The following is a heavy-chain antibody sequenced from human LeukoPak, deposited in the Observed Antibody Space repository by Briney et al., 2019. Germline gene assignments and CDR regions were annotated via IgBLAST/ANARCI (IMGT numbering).Heavy chain of an antibody. CDR3: ARGLGSSWTFFDY. CDR1: GGTFSSYA. Sequence: SVKVSCKASGGTFSSYAISWVRQAPGQGLEWMGGIIPIFGTANYALKFQGRVTITADESTSTAYMELSSLRSEDTAVYYCARGLGSSWTFFDYWGQGTLVTVSS. CDR2: IIPIFGTA. V-gene: IGHV1-69*13. J-gene: IGHJ4*02. D-gene: IGHD6-13*01.